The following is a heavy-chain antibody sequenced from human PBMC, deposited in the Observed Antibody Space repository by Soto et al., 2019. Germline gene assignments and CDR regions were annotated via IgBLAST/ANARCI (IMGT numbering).Heavy chain of an antibody. CDR2: ISYDGSNK. J-gene: IGHJ4*02. Sequence: GGSLRLSCAASGFTFSSYGMHWVRQAPGKGLEWVAVISYDGSNKYYADSVKGRFTISRDNSKNTLYLQMNSLRAEDTAVYYCAKDPRDYVWGNTDQSGPPSAFWGQGTLVTVSS. CDR3: AKDPRDYVWGNTDQSGPPSAF. V-gene: IGHV3-30*18. D-gene: IGHD3-16*01. CDR1: GFTFSSYG.